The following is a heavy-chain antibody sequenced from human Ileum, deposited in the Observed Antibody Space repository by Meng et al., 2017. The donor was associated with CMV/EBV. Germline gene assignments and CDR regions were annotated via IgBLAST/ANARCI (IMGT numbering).Heavy chain of an antibody. CDR1: NSAFSDYY. V-gene: IGHV4-34*01. D-gene: IGHD3-3*01. Sequence: QGQFQQVDAGKLKPSETLSLVCAVHNSAFSDYYWTWIRQSPGKGLEWIGEINNRGSTNYNPSLKSRVTISIDTSRNQFSLKLTSMTAADTAVYYCARASPQRRFLSYWGQGTLVTVSS. CDR3: ARASPQRRFLSY. CDR2: INNRGST. J-gene: IGHJ4*02.